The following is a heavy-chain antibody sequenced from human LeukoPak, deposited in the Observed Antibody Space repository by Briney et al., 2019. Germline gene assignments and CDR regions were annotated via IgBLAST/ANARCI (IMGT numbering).Heavy chain of an antibody. J-gene: IGHJ3*02. CDR3: CSYGLNAFDI. D-gene: IGHD2-15*01. Sequence: SETLSLTCAVYGGSFSGYYWSWIRHPPGKGLEWIGEIKHSRNTNHNPSLKSRVTISVDTSRNQFSLKLSSVTAADTAVYYCCSYGLNAFDIWGQGTMVTVYS. V-gene: IGHV4-34*01. CDR1: GGSFSGYY. CDR2: IKHSRNT.